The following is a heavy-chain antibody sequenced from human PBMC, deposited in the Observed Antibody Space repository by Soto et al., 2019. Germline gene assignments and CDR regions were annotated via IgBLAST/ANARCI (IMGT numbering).Heavy chain of an antibody. D-gene: IGHD6-13*01. V-gene: IGHV4-31*03. CDR2: IYYSGST. Sequence: SEPLSHTCILSGRPISTGGYYWSWIRQHPGQGLEWIGYIYYSGSTYYNPSLKSRVTISVDTSKNQFSLKLSSVTAADTAVYYCARDKLGIAAAGIGRANDAFDIWGQGTMVT. CDR3: ARDKLGIAAAGIGRANDAFDI. J-gene: IGHJ3*02. CDR1: GRPISTGGYY.